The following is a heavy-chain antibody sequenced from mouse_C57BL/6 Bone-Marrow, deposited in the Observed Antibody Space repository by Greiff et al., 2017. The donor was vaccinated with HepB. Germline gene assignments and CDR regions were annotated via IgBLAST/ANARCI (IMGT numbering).Heavy chain of an antibody. CDR1: GYTFTSYW. J-gene: IGHJ4*01. D-gene: IGHD1-1*01. CDR2: IDPSDSET. Sequence: QVHVKQPGAELVRPGSSVKLSCKASGYTFTSYWMHWVKQRPIQGLEWIGNIDPSDSETHYNQKFKDKATLTVDKSSSTAYMQLSSLTSEDSAVYYCARGDYGSSDYYAMDYWGQGTSVTVSS. V-gene: IGHV1-52*01. CDR3: ARGDYGSSDYYAMDY.